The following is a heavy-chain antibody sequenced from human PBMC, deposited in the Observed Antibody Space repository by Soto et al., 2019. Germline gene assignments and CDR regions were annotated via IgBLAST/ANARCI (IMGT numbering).Heavy chain of an antibody. D-gene: IGHD2-15*01. J-gene: IGHJ6*02. CDR2: ISYDGSNK. CDR1: GFTFSSYG. CDR3: AKGSGGSAGGYYYYYYGMDV. Sequence: ASGFTFSSYGMHWVRQAPGKGLEWVAVISYDGSNKYYAESVKGRFTISRDNSKNTLYLQMNSLRAEDMVVYYCAKGSGGSAGGYYYYYYGMDVWGQGTTVTVSS. V-gene: IGHV3-30*18.